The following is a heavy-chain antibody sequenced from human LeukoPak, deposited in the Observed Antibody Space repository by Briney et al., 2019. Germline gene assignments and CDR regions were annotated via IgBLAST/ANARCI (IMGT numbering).Heavy chain of an antibody. J-gene: IGHJ5*02. Sequence: PGGSLRLSCAASGFTFSSYSMNWVRQAPGKGLEWVSSISSSSSYIYYADSVKGRFTISRDNAKNSLYLQMNSLRAEDTAVYYCARDTMVRGVIWLDPWGQGTLVTVSS. V-gene: IGHV3-21*01. CDR1: GFTFSSYS. CDR3: ARDTMVRGVIWLDP. D-gene: IGHD3-10*01. CDR2: ISSSSSYI.